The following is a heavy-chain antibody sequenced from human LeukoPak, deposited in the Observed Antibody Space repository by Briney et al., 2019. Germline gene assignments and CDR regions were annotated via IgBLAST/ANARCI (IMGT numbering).Heavy chain of an antibody. D-gene: IGHD3-22*01. CDR3: ARGDWLETQNRFDI. CDR1: GFTFSDYY. CDR2: ISSSGSTI. V-gene: IGHV3-11*04. J-gene: IGHJ3*02. Sequence: PGGSLRLSCAASGFTFSDYYMSWIRQAPGKGLEWVSYISSSGSTIYYADSVKGRFTISRDNAKNSLYLQMNSLRAEDTAVYYCARGDWLETQNRFDIWGQGTMVTVSS.